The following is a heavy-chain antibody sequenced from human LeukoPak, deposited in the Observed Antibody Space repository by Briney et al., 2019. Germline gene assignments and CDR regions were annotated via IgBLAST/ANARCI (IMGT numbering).Heavy chain of an antibody. CDR3: ARDPLRYLRVGHYDY. CDR1: GFPFSNSA. V-gene: IGHV3-21*01. J-gene: IGHJ4*02. CDR2: IDYDSSHI. Sequence: GGSLILSCAASGFPFSNSAMNWVRQAPGKGLEWVSSIDYDSSHIYYAASVRGRFTISRDNARNSVYLQMNSLRVEDTAVYYCARDPLRYLRVGHYDYWGQGTLVAVSS. D-gene: IGHD3-9*01.